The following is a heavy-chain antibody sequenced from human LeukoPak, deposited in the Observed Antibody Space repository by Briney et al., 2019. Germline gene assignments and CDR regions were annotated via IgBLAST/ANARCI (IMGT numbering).Heavy chain of an antibody. CDR2: IYHSGST. CDR1: GYSISSGYY. Sequence: SETLSLTCTVSGYSISSGYYWGWIRQPPGKGLEWIGSIYHSGSTYYNPSLKSRVTISVDTSKNQFSLKLSSVTAADTAVYYCARGVYVVAATYFDYWGQGTLVTVSS. J-gene: IGHJ4*02. CDR3: ARGVYVVAATYFDY. D-gene: IGHD2-15*01. V-gene: IGHV4-38-2*02.